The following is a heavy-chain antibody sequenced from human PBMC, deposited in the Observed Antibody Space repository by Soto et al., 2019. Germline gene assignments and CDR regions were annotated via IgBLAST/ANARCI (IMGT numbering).Heavy chain of an antibody. Sequence: GGSLRLSCAASGFTFSNFEMHWVRQAPGKGLEWVSYINTAGSTKYYAESVKGRFTISRDNARNSLFLQMDSLRAEDTAIYYCAGQRSPEGWFDPWGQGTLVTVSS. J-gene: IGHJ5*02. CDR3: AGQRSPEGWFDP. CDR1: GFTFSNFE. CDR2: INTAGSTK. D-gene: IGHD3-10*01. V-gene: IGHV3-48*03.